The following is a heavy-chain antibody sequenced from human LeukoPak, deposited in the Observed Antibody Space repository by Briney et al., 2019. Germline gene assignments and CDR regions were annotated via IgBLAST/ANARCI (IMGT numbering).Heavy chain of an antibody. D-gene: IGHD5-24*01. Sequence: SETLSLTCTVSGGSISGSSYFWGWIRQPPGKGLEWIGSIYYSGSTHYNPSLKSRVTISVDTSKNQFSLKLSSVTAADTAVYYCARSFEMTTISDWGQGTLVTVSS. CDR1: GGSISGSSYF. V-gene: IGHV4-39*01. CDR3: ARSFEMTTISD. CDR2: IYYSGST. J-gene: IGHJ4*02.